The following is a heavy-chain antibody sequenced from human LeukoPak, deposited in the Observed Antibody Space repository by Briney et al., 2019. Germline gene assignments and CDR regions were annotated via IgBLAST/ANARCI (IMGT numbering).Heavy chain of an antibody. D-gene: IGHD6-19*01. CDR3: AREAYSSGWYYFDY. CDR1: GYTFTGYY. CDR2: INPNSGGT. Sequence: GASVKVSCKASGYTFTGYYMHWVRQAPGQGLEWMGWINPNSGGTNYAQKFQGRVTMTRDTSISTAYMELSRLRSDDTAVYYCAREAYSSGWYYFDYWGQGTLVTASS. V-gene: IGHV1-2*02. J-gene: IGHJ4*02.